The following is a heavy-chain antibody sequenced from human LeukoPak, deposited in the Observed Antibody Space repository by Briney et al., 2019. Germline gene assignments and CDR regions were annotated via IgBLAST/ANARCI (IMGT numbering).Heavy chain of an antibody. CDR1: GGTFSSYA. CDR3: ARGRQGVYYYDSSGYYTWDAFDI. D-gene: IGHD3-22*01. J-gene: IGHJ3*02. V-gene: IGHV1-69*13. CDR2: IIPIFSTA. Sequence: SVKVSCKASGGTFSSYAISWVRQAPGQGLEWMGGIIPIFSTANYAQKFQGRVTITADESTSSAYMELSSLRSEDTAVYYCARGRQGVYYYDSSGYYTWDAFDIWGQGTMVTVSS.